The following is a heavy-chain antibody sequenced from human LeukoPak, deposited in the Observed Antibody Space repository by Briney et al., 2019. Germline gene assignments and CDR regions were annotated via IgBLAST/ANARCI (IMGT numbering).Heavy chain of an antibody. CDR3: AKGYYGSGSSYFDC. J-gene: IGHJ4*02. CDR2: ISGTGAGT. Sequence: GGSLRLSCAASGFTFGTYAMSWVRQAPGKGLEWVSAISGTGAGTYYADSVKGRFTITRDNSKDTLYLEMNSLRADDTAKYYCAKGYYGSGSSYFDCWGQGTLVTVSS. D-gene: IGHD3-10*01. CDR1: GFTFGTYA. V-gene: IGHV3-23*01.